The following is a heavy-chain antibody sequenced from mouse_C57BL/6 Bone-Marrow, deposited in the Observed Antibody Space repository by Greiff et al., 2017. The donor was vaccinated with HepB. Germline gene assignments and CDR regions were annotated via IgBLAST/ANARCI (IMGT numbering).Heavy chain of an antibody. CDR3: ARSVYYYGSSRYFDV. D-gene: IGHD1-1*01. CDR1: GYTFTSYW. CDR2: IYPGSGST. V-gene: IGHV1-55*01. J-gene: IGHJ1*03. Sequence: VQLQQPGAELVKPGASVKMSCKASGYTFTSYWITWVKQRPGQGLEWIGDIYPGSGSTNYNEKFKSKATLTVDTSSSTAYMQLSSLTSEDSAVYYCARSVYYYGSSRYFDVWGTGTTVTVSS.